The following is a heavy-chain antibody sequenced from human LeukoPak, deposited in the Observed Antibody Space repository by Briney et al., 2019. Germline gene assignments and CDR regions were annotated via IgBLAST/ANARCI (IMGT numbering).Heavy chain of an antibody. CDR1: GGSFSGYY. V-gene: IGHV4-34*01. Sequence: PSETLSLTCAVYGGSFSGYYWSWIRQPPGKGLECIGEINHSGSTNYNPSLKSRVTISVDRSKNQFSLKLTSVTAADTAVYYCARSGRLPLDYWGQGTLVTVSS. J-gene: IGHJ4*02. CDR2: INHSGST. CDR3: ARSGRLPLDY. D-gene: IGHD5-18*01.